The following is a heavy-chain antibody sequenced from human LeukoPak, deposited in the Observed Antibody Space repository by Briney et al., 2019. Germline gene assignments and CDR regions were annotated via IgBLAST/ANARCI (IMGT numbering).Heavy chain of an antibody. V-gene: IGHV4-30-4*01. Sequence: SQTLSLTCTLSGGSISSGDYYWRSIRQPPGKGLEWIGYIYYSGSTNYNPSLKSRVTISVDTSKNQFSLKLSSVTAADTAVYYCARVTRRRIVWFGELAHDYWGQGTLVTVSS. D-gene: IGHD3-10*01. CDR2: IYYSGST. J-gene: IGHJ4*02. CDR3: ARVTRRRIVWFGELAHDY. CDR1: GGSISSGDYY.